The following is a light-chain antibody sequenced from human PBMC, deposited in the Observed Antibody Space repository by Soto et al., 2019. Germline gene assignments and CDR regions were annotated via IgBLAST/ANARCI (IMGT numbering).Light chain of an antibody. Sequence: EIVLTQSPATLSLSPGERATLSCWASQSVSSSYLAWYQQKPGLAPRLLIYDASSRATGIPDRFSGSGSGTDFTLTISRLEPEDFAVYYCQQYGNSPWTFGQGTKVDI. J-gene: IGKJ1*01. CDR3: QQYGNSPWT. CDR1: QSVSSSY. CDR2: DAS. V-gene: IGKV3D-20*01.